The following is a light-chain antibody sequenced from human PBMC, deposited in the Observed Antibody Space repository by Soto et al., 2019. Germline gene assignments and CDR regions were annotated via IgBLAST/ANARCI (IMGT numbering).Light chain of an antibody. J-gene: IGKJ4*01. V-gene: IGKV1-27*01. CDR3: QKYNSAPLT. CDR2: AAS. CDR1: QGIGIY. Sequence: DIQMTQSPSSLSASLGDRVTITCRASQGIGIYLAWFQQRPVKVPKLLIYAASTLQSGVPSRFSGSGSGTDFTLTISSLQPEDGATYYCQKYNSAPLTFGGGTRVEIK.